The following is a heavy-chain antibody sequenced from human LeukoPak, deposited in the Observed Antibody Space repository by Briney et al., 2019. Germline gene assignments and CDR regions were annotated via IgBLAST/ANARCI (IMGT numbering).Heavy chain of an antibody. CDR2: IKSNTDGGTT. D-gene: IGHD2-2*01. CDR3: TTAPQVPFDY. CDR1: GFSFSDTW. Sequence: KSGRSLRLSCAASGFSFSDTWMTWVRQAPGRGPEWVGCIKSNTDGGTTDYAAPVKGRFSISRDDSKNTLCLQMNSLKSEDTAVYYCTTAPQVPFDYWGQGTLVTVSS. V-gene: IGHV3-15*01. J-gene: IGHJ4*02.